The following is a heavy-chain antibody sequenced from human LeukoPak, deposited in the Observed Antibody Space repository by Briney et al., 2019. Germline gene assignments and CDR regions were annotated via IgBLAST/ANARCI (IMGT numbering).Heavy chain of an antibody. Sequence: SETLSLTCGVSGGSVSSTNWWTWIRQPPGKGLEWIGEVHLDGRTNFNPSLKSRLTMSVNLSENHVSLKLTSVTAADTAVYYCAREGGFYRPLDYSGQGTLVTVSS. D-gene: IGHD6-25*01. CDR3: AREGGFYRPLDY. CDR1: GGSVSSTNW. CDR2: VHLDGRT. J-gene: IGHJ4*02. V-gene: IGHV4-4*02.